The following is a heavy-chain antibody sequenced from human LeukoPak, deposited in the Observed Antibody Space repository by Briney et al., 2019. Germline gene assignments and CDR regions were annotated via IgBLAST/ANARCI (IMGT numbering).Heavy chain of an antibody. Sequence: SETLSLTCAVSGYSISSGYYWGWIRPPPGKGLEWIGIIYNCGSTYYNPSLKRRVTLSVDTSKNQFSLQLSSVTAADTAVYYCARVDASGYVRFDPWGQGTLVTVAT. D-gene: IGHD5-12*01. CDR2: IYNCGST. CDR3: ARVDASGYVRFDP. J-gene: IGHJ5*02. CDR1: GYSISSGYY. V-gene: IGHV4-38-2*01.